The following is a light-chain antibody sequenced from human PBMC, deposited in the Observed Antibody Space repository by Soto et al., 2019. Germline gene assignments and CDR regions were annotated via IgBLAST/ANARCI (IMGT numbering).Light chain of an antibody. CDR1: QDISNY. Sequence: DIQMTQSPSSLSASVGDRVTITCRASQDISNYLAWFQQNPGKAPKLLIYAASTLQTGVPSRFSGSGSGTDFTLTISSLQPDDFATYYCQHYDSYSRKFMYTFGQGTKLEIK. CDR3: QHYDSYSRKFMYT. J-gene: IGKJ2*01. CDR2: AAS. V-gene: IGKV1-16*01.